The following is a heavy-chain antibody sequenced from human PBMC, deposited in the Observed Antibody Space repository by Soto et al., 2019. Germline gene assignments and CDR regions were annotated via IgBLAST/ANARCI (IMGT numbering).Heavy chain of an antibody. CDR3: ARDERMTPGGPVLYYGMDV. CDR1: GGSITIGGYC. CDR2: ICHSGNT. J-gene: IGHJ6*02. Sequence: SETLSLTCTVFGGSITIGGYCWSWIRQPPGQGLEWIGYICHSGNTYYNPSLKSRVTISVDRSKNQFSLKLSSVTPEDTAVYYCARDERMTPGGPVLYYGMDVWGQGTTVTVSS. V-gene: IGHV4-30-2*01. D-gene: IGHD2-15*01.